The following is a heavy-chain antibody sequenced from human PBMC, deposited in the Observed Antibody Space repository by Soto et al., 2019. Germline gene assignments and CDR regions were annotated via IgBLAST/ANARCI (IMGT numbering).Heavy chain of an antibody. V-gene: IGHV3-30-3*01. D-gene: IGHD3-9*01. CDR2: ISYDGSNK. J-gene: IGHJ3*02. CDR1: GFTFSSYA. Sequence: QVQLVESGGGVVQPGRSLRLSCAASGFTFSSYAMHWVRQAPGKGLEWVAVISYDGSNKYYADSVKGRFTISRDNSKNTLYLQMNSLRAEDTAVYYCARGGGYYDILTGYYPDAFDIWGQGTMVTVSS. CDR3: ARGGGYYDILTGYYPDAFDI.